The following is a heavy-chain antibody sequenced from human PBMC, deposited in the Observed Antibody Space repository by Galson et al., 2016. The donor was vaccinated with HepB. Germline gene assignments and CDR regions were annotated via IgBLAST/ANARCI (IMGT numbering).Heavy chain of an antibody. Sequence: SLRLSCAASGFTFSNYAVSWVRQAPGKGLEWVSLITGSGGSTYYADSVKGRFTISRDNSRNTLCLQMNSLRTEDTAVYYCAKLPRFGVDSWGQGTLVTVSS. J-gene: IGHJ4*02. V-gene: IGHV3-23*01. D-gene: IGHD3-10*01. CDR1: GFTFSNYA. CDR2: ITGSGGST. CDR3: AKLPRFGVDS.